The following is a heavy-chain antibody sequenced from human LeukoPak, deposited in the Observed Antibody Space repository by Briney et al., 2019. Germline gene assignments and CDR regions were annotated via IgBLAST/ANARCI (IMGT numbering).Heavy chain of an antibody. CDR3: ARDFKEDDAFDI. V-gene: IGHV3-33*01. CDR2: IWYDGSNK. Sequence: PGGSLRLSCAASGFTFSSYGMHWVRQAPGKGLEWVAVIWYDGSNKYYADSVKGRFTISRDNSENTLYLQMNSLRAEDTAVYYCARDFKEDDAFDIWGQGTMVTVSS. J-gene: IGHJ3*02. CDR1: GFTFSSYG.